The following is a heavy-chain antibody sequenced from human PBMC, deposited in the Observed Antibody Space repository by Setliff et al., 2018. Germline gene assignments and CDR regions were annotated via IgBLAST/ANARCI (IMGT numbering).Heavy chain of an antibody. J-gene: IGHJ4*02. Sequence: SETLSLTCTVSGGSISSGDYYWSWIRQPPGKGLEWIGYIYYGGSTYYNPSLKSRVTISVDTSKNQFSLKLSSVTAADTAVYYCARERRFSGYADYWGQGTLVTVSS. D-gene: IGHD5-12*01. CDR1: GGSISSGDYY. V-gene: IGHV4-30-4*08. CDR2: IYYGGST. CDR3: ARERRFSGYADY.